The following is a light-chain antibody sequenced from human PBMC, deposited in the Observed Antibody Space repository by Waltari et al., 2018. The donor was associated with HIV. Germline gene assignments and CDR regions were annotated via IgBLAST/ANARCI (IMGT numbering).Light chain of an antibody. J-gene: IGLJ2*01. V-gene: IGLV2-14*03. CDR3: GSYSSTTGHVV. CDR2: DVN. CDR1: TADIAGDHH. Sequence: QSGLAQPASVSGSLGETIAIVCTGSTADIAGDHHVSWYQQYTGKPPRLLIYDVNHRPSGISDRFSGSRSGNTASLTISGLLTDDESDYCCGSYSSTTGHVVFGGGTRVTVL.